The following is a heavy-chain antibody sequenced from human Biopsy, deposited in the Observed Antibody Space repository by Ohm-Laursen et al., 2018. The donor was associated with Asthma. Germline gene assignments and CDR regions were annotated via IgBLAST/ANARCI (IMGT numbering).Heavy chain of an antibody. CDR3: ARKAGSCISRTCYSLDF. D-gene: IGHD2-2*01. Sequence: SVKVSCKSLGGTFNTYVIGWVRQAPGQGLEWMGGINSVFGTTTYPQKFQDRVTITADDSTSTVYMELSSLRSEDTAVYYCARKAGSCISRTCYSLDFWGQGTLATVSS. CDR2: INSVFGTT. CDR1: GGTFNTYV. V-gene: IGHV1-69*13. J-gene: IGHJ4*02.